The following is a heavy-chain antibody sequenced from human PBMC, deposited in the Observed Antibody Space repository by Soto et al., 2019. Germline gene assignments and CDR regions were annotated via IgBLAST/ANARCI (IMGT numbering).Heavy chain of an antibody. CDR1: GFTFSDYF. Sequence: QVQLVESGGGLVKPGGSLRLSCAASGFTFSDYFMAWIRQPPGKGLEWLSYISSSGSTIYYADSVKGGFTISRDNAKNSLYLQMNSLRAEDTALYYCARVTEAYCGGDCYVTDAFDIWGQVAMVSVSS. D-gene: IGHD2-21*02. CDR3: ARVTEAYCGGDCYVTDAFDI. J-gene: IGHJ3*02. CDR2: ISSSGSTI. V-gene: IGHV3-11*01.